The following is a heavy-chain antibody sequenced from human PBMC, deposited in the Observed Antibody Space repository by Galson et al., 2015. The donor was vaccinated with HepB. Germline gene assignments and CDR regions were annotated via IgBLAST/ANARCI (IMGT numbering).Heavy chain of an antibody. CDR1: GYTFSDYD. Sequence: SVKVSCKAYGYTFSDYDIHWVRQAPGQGLEWRGWINPKSGGAPYAQKVQGRVTMTRDTSISTAYMELRRLGSDDTALFYCARVGVSYDYLWGNYRYTGGSGYGMDVWGQGTTVTVSS. D-gene: IGHD3-16*02. V-gene: IGHV1-2*02. J-gene: IGHJ6*02. CDR2: INPKSGGA. CDR3: ARVGVSYDYLWGNYRYTGGSGYGMDV.